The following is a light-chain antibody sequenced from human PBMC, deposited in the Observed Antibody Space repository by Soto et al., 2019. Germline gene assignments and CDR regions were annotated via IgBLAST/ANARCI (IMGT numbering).Light chain of an antibody. CDR1: SSNIGSNT. V-gene: IGLV1-44*01. J-gene: IGLJ1*01. CDR3: AAWDDSLNGYV. CDR2: SNN. Sequence: QSVLTRPPSASGTPGQRVTSSCSGSSSNIGSNTVNWYQQLPGTAPKLLIYSNNQRPSGVPDRFSGSKSGTSASLAISGLQSEDEADYYCAAWDDSLNGYVFGTGTKV.